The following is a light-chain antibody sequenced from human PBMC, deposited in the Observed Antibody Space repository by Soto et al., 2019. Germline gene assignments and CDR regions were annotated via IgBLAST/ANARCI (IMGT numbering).Light chain of an antibody. J-gene: IGKJ2*01. V-gene: IGKV3-20*01. CDR2: GAS. CDR3: PQQCTSRYT. CDR1: QRLSSNS. Sequence: EIVLTQSPGTLSLSPGETATLSCGASQRLSSNSLAWYQQRPGQAPRLLIYGASSRATGIPDRFSGSGSVTDFTVDVSSLEHRDCAVCWYPQQCTSRYTGGQGTK.